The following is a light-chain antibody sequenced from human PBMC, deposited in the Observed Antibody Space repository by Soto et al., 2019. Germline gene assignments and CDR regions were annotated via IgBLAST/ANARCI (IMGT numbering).Light chain of an antibody. CDR1: SSDVGSYDL. CDR3: CSSAGGGTYV. J-gene: IGLJ1*01. Sequence: QSVLTQPASVSGSPGQSIATSCTGTSSDVGSYDLVSWYQQHPGKAPKLMIYEVTKRPSGVSSRFSGSKSGNTASLTISGLQAEDDADYYCCSSAGGGTYVFGTGTKVTVL. V-gene: IGLV2-23*02. CDR2: EVT.